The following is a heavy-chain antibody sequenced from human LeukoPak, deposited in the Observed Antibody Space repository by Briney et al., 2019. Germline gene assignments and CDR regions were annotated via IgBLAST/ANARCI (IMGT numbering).Heavy chain of an antibody. Sequence: PSETLSLTCAVSDDSFSSHYRTWIRQPPGKGLEWIGYISYIGSTNYNPSLKSRVTISIDTSKNQFSLKLTSVTAADTAVYCARDLVTVTKGFDIWGQGTMVSVSS. CDR2: ISYIGST. J-gene: IGHJ3*02. D-gene: IGHD4-17*01. CDR1: DDSFSSHY. V-gene: IGHV4-59*11. CDR3: ARDLVTVTKGFDI.